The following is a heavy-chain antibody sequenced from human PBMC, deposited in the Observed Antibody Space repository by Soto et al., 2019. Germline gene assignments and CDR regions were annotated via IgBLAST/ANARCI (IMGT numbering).Heavy chain of an antibody. CDR2: INFDESTT. D-gene: IGHD2-2*01. Sequence: GGSLRLSCAASGFTFSSYAMSWVRQAPGKGLVWVSRINFDESTTTYADSVQGRVTISVDTSKNQFSLKLSSVTAADTAVYYCARPCSTSCYEGDYWGQGTLVTVSS. CDR3: ARPCSTSCYEGDY. J-gene: IGHJ4*02. V-gene: IGHV3-74*01. CDR1: GFTFSSYA.